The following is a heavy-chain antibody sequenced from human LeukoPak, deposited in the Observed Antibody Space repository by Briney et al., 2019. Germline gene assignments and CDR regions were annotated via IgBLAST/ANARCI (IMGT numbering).Heavy chain of an antibody. V-gene: IGHV4-59*08. CDR1: GGSISSYY. D-gene: IGHD2-8*01. CDR3: ARRASFPNGNWFDP. Sequence: SETLSLTCTVSGGSISSYYWSWIRQPPGKGLEWIGYIYYSGSTNYNPSLKSRVTISVDTSKNQFSLKLSSVTAADTAVYYCARRASFPNGNWFDPWGQGTLVTVSS. CDR2: IYYSGST. J-gene: IGHJ5*02.